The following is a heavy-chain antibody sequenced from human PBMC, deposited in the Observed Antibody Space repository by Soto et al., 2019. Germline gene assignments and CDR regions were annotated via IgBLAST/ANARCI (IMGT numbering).Heavy chain of an antibody. CDR2: ISYDGSNK. Sequence: GGSLRLSCAASGFTFSSYDMHWVRQAPGKGLEWVAVISYDGSNKYYADSVKGRFTISRDNSKNTLYLQMNSLRAEDTAVYYCARDYYRFNSGYGFSMDVWGQGTTVTVSS. CDR1: GFTFSSYD. D-gene: IGHD5-12*01. V-gene: IGHV3-30*19. J-gene: IGHJ6*02. CDR3: ARDYYRFNSGYGFSMDV.